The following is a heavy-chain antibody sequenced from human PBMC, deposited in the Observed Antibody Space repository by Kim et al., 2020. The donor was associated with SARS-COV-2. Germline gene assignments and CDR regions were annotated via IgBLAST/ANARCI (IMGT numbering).Heavy chain of an antibody. V-gene: IGHV1-2*02. CDR3: ARSRGSGGSCYVY. J-gene: IGHJ4*02. Sequence: ASVKVSCKASGYTFTGYYMHWVRQAPGQGLEWMGWINPNSGGTNYAQKFQGRVTMTRDTSISTAYMELSRLRSDDTAVYYCARSRGSGGSCYVYWGQGTLVTVSS. CDR1: GYTFTGYY. CDR2: INPNSGGT. D-gene: IGHD2-15*01.